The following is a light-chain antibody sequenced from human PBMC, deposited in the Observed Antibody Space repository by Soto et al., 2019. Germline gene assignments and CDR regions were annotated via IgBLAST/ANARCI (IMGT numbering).Light chain of an antibody. CDR2: LGS. Sequence: DIVMTQSPLSLSVTPGEPASISCRSGQSLLHSNGYNYLDWYLQKPGQSPQLLIYLGSNRASGGPDRFSGSGSGTDFTLKISRVEAEDVGVYYCMQALQTPLTFGGGTKVEI. J-gene: IGKJ4*01. CDR3: MQALQTPLT. V-gene: IGKV2-28*01. CDR1: QSLLHSNGYNY.